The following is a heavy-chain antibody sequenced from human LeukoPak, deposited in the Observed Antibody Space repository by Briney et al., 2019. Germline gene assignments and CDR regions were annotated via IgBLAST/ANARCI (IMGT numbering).Heavy chain of an antibody. J-gene: IGHJ3*02. D-gene: IGHD3-22*01. V-gene: IGHV4-59*12. Sequence: PSETLSLTCTVSGGSISSYYWSWIRQPPGKGLEWIGYIYYSGSTYYSPSLKSRVTISLDTSRNQFSLKLNSVTAADTAVYYCAKSNGYGLIDIWGQGTMATVSS. CDR3: AKSNGYGLIDI. CDR2: IYYSGST. CDR1: GGSISSYY.